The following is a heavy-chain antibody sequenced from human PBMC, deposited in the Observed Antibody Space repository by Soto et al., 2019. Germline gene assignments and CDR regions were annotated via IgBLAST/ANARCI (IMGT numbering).Heavy chain of an antibody. Sequence: GASVKVSCKASGGTFSSYAISWVRQAPGQGLEWMGGIIPIFGTANYAQKFQGRVTITADKSTSTAYMELSSLRAEDTAVYYCARAEDYYYGSGFPPDYFDYWGQGTLVTVSS. V-gene: IGHV1-69*06. CDR3: ARAEDYYYGSGFPPDYFDY. CDR2: IIPIFGTA. J-gene: IGHJ4*02. D-gene: IGHD3-10*01. CDR1: GGTFSSYA.